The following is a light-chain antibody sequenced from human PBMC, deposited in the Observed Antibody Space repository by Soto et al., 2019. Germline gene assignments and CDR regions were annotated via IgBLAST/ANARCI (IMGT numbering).Light chain of an antibody. CDR3: QQYYSTLYT. J-gene: IGKJ2*01. V-gene: IGKV4-1*01. CDR2: WAS. Sequence: DIVMTQSPDSLAVSLGERATINCKSSQSVLYSSNNKNYLAWYQQKPGQPPKLHIYWASTRESGVPDRFSGSGSGTDFTLTISSLQAEDVAVYYCQQYYSTLYTFGQGTKLEIK. CDR1: QSVLYSSNNKNY.